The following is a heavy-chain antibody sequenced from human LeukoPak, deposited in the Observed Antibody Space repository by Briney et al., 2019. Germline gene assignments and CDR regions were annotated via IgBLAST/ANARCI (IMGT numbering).Heavy chain of an antibody. J-gene: IGHJ4*02. CDR2: INGDGSNT. V-gene: IGHV3-74*03. CDR1: GFTFSSHW. Sequence: GGSLRLSCAASGFTFSSHWMHWVRQAPGKGLVWVSRINGDGSNTTYADSVKGRFTISRDNSKNTLYLQMNSLRAEDTAVYYCAKAIYDSSGYYKYYFDYWGQGTLVTVSS. D-gene: IGHD3-22*01. CDR3: AKAIYDSSGYYKYYFDY.